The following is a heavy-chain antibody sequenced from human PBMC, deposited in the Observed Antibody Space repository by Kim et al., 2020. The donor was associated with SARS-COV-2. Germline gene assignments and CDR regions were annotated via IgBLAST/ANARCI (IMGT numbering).Heavy chain of an antibody. V-gene: IGHV1-69*13. Sequence: SVKVSCKASGGTFSSYAISWVRQAPGQGLEWMGGIIPIFGTANYAQKFQGRVTITADESTSTAYMELSSLRSEDTAVYYCAREFGSTYYYDSSGDDAFDIWGQGTMVTVSS. J-gene: IGHJ3*02. CDR2: IIPIFGTA. CDR3: AREFGSTYYYDSSGDDAFDI. CDR1: GGTFSSYA. D-gene: IGHD3-22*01.